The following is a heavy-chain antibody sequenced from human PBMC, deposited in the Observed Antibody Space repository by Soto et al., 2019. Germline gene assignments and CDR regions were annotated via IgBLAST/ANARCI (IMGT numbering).Heavy chain of an antibody. CDR3: ARLGGKRRHYFDY. D-gene: IGHD1-1*01. Sequence: EVQLVETGGGLIQPGGSLRLSCAASGFTVSSHYMSWVRQAPGKGLEWVSVIYSGGSTYYADSVKGRFTISRDNSKNTLYLQMNSLRAEDTAVYYCARLGGKRRHYFDYWGQGTLVTVSS. J-gene: IGHJ4*02. CDR2: IYSGGST. CDR1: GFTVSSHY. V-gene: IGHV3-53*02.